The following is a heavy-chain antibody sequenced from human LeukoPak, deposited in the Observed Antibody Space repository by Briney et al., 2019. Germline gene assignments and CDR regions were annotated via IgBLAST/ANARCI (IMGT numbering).Heavy chain of an antibody. D-gene: IGHD6-19*01. CDR2: INVANDNT. J-gene: IGHJ4*02. Sequence: ASVKVSCKASGYTFTRNAMHWVRQAPGQRLEWMGWINVANDNTQYSQKFQGRVTFTSDTSASTAYMELSSLRSDDTAVYYCACRPGIAVAGFDHWGQGTLVTVSS. V-gene: IGHV1-3*01. CDR3: ACRPGIAVAGFDH. CDR1: GYTFTRNA.